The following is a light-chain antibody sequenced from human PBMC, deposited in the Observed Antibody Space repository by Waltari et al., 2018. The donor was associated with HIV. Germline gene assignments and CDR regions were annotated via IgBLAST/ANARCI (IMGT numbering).Light chain of an antibody. J-gene: IGLJ3*02. CDR3: SSRDTTGHWF. Sequence: SSELAQDPAVSVALGQTVRITCQGDSVRTYYASWYQQKPGQAPVLVFYGKNNRPSGIPDRFSGSSSGDTASLTITGAQAEEEADYYCSSRDTTGHWFFGGGTKVTVL. CDR2: GKN. V-gene: IGLV3-19*01. CDR1: SVRTYY.